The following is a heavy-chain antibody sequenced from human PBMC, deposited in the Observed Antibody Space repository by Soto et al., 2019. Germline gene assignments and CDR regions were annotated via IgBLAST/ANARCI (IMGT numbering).Heavy chain of an antibody. J-gene: IGHJ4*02. Sequence: EVQLVESGGGLVQPWGSLRLSCAASGFRFNIYSMSWVRQAPGKGLEWSAYMTSDTKTIKYAESVKGRFTISRDNDNNLVYLQMNSLRDEDTAVYYCARSVEGHFDYWGQGTVVTVSA. CDR2: MTSDTKTI. CDR3: ARSVEGHFDY. V-gene: IGHV3-48*02. CDR1: GFRFNIYS. D-gene: IGHD6-19*01.